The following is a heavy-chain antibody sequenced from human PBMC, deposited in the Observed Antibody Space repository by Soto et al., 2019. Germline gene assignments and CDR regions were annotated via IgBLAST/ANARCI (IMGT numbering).Heavy chain of an antibody. CDR3: ARGIGAGISGSYSPYYFDY. V-gene: IGHV4-61*01. J-gene: IGHJ4*02. Sequence: QVQLQESGPGLVKPSETLSLTCTVSGGSVSSGSYYWSWIGQPPGKGLEWIGYIYYSGSTNYNPSLKSRVTISVDTSKNQFSLKLSSVTAADTAVYYCARGIGAGISGSYSPYYFDYWGQGTLVTVSS. D-gene: IGHD1-26*01. CDR2: IYYSGST. CDR1: GGSVSSGSYY.